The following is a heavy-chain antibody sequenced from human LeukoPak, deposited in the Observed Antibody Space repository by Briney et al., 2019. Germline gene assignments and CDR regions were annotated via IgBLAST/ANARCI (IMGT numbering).Heavy chain of an antibody. J-gene: IGHJ4*02. V-gene: IGHV1-69*13. D-gene: IGHD4-17*01. Sequence: GASVTVSCKASGGTFSSYAISWVRQAPGQGLEWMGGIIPIFGTANYAQKFQGRVTITADESTSTAYMELSSLRSEDTAVYYCARLESYGDYYFDYWGQGTLVTVSS. CDR1: GGTFSSYA. CDR3: ARLESYGDYYFDY. CDR2: IIPIFGTA.